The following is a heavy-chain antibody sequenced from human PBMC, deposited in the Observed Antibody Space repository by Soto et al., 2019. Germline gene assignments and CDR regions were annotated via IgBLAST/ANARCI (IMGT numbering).Heavy chain of an antibody. Sequence: GGSLRLSCAASGFTLSDYAMTWVRQGPGKGLEWVSAISGSGDSTYYTDSVKGRFTISRDNSKNTLYLEMNSLRAEDTAVYYCARAGYCISTSCYLYYYYGMDVWGQGTTVTVSS. CDR2: ISGSGDST. V-gene: IGHV3-23*01. CDR3: ARAGYCISTSCYLYYYYGMDV. CDR1: GFTLSDYA. D-gene: IGHD2-2*01. J-gene: IGHJ6*02.